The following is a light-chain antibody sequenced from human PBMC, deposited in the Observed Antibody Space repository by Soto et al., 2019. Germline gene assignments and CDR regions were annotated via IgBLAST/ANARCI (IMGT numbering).Light chain of an antibody. CDR2: EGS. CDR1: SSDVGSYNL. CDR3: CSYAGSSSWV. J-gene: IGLJ3*02. Sequence: QSALTQPASVSGSPGQSITISCTGTSSDVGSYNLVSWYQQYTGKAPKVMIYEGSKRPSGVSTRFSGSKSGNTASLTISGLQAEDEADYYCCSYAGSSSWVFGGGTKLTVL. V-gene: IGLV2-23*01.